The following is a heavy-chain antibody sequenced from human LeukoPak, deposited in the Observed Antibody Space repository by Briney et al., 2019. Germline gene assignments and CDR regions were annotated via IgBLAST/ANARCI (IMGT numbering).Heavy chain of an antibody. CDR2: INHSGST. J-gene: IGHJ6*03. CDR1: GGSFSGYY. CDR3: ARTTEGGYTYGYFYYYYMDV. Sequence: PSETLSLTCAVYGGSFSGYYWSWIRQPPGKGLEWIGEINHSGSTNYNPSLKSRVTISVDTSKNQFSLKLTSVTAADTDVYYCARTTEGGYTYGYFYYYYMDVWGKGTTVTISS. D-gene: IGHD5-18*01. V-gene: IGHV4-34*01.